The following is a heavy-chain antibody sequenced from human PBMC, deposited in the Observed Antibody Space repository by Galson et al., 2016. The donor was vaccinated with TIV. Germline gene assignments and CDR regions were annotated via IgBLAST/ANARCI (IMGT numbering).Heavy chain of an antibody. J-gene: IGHJ4*02. CDR3: ARDRGIDFLNGFDG. V-gene: IGHV3-7*01. CDR1: GLTFSSYW. Sequence: SLRLSCAAYGLTFSSYWMFWVRQAPGKGLEWVANIKQDGRETHYVDSVKGRFTISRDNAENSLYLQMNTLRAEDTAVYYCARDRGIDFLNGFDGWGQGTLVTVSS. CDR2: IKQDGRET. D-gene: IGHD3-3*01.